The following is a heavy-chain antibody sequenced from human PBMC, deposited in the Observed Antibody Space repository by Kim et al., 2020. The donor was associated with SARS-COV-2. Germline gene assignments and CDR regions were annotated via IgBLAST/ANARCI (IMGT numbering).Heavy chain of an antibody. V-gene: IGHV4-59*09. CDR3: ARGALTFDY. Sequence: GSTNSNPALKSRVTISVDTSKNQFSLKLSSVTAADTAVYYCARGALTFDYWGQGTLVTVSS. J-gene: IGHJ4*02. CDR2: GST.